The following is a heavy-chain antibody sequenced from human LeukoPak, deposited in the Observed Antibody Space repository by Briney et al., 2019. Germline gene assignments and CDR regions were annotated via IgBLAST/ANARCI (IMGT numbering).Heavy chain of an antibody. J-gene: IGHJ4*02. CDR3: ARHMADGYYDFWSGYSHAGNFDY. Sequence: RTSETLSLTCTVSGNSISSYYWSWIRQPPGKGLEWIGYIYYSGSTNYNPSLKSRVTISVDTSKNQFSLKLSSVTAADTAVYYCARHMADGYYDFWSGYSHAGNFDYWGQGTLVTVSS. CDR1: GNSISSYY. CDR2: IYYSGST. V-gene: IGHV4-59*08. D-gene: IGHD3-3*01.